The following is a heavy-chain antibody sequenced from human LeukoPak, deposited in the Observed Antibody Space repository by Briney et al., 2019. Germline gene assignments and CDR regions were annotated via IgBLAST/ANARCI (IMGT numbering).Heavy chain of an antibody. J-gene: IGHJ5*02. D-gene: IGHD5-24*01. Sequence: ASVKVSCKASGYTFTSYGISWVRQAPGQGLEWMGWISAYNGNTNYAQKLQGRVTMTTDTSTSTAYMELRSLRSDDTAVYYCARDKVEMATVEVEFDPWGQGTLVTVSS. CDR3: ARDKVEMATVEVEFDP. CDR1: GYTFTSYG. V-gene: IGHV1-18*01. CDR2: ISAYNGNT.